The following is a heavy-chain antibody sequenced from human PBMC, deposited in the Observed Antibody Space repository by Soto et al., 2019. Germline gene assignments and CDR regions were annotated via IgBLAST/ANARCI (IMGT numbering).Heavy chain of an antibody. V-gene: IGHV4-59*08. CDR3: ARRYGGNLDY. D-gene: IGHD1-26*01. J-gene: IGHJ4*02. Sequence: PSETLSLTCTVSGGSISSYYWSWIRQPPGKGLEWIGYIYYSGSTNYNPSLKSRVTISVDTSKNHFSLKPSSVTAADTAVHPCARRYGGNLDYWGQGPLVTVSP. CDR2: IYYSGST. CDR1: GGSISSYY.